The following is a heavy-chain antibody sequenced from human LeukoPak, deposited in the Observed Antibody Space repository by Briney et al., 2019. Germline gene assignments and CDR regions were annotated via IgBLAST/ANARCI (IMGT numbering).Heavy chain of an antibody. CDR1: GFTFSNYA. CDR2: ISGSGGTT. CDR3: AKDPYRASSGLVDY. D-gene: IGHD5-12*01. J-gene: IGHJ4*02. Sequence: GGSLRLSCATSGFTFSNYAVSWVRQAPGKGLEWVSSISGSGGTTYYADSVKGRFIISRDNSKNTLYLQMNSLRAEDTAVYYCAKDPYRASSGLVDYWGQGTLVTVSS. V-gene: IGHV3-23*01.